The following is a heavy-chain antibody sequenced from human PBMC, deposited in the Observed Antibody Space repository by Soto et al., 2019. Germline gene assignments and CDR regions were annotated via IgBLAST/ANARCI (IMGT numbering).Heavy chain of an antibody. CDR1: GFRFSDYG. D-gene: IGHD3-16*01. V-gene: IGHV1-18*01. J-gene: IGHJ3*01. CDR2: ISAFNGNT. Sequence: ASVKVSCKASGFRFSDYGFNWLRQAPGQGLEWMGWISAFNGNTETAQGLQDRVTMTTDSSMTTAHMDLTNLTTDDTAIYYCARSYYLADAFDVWGQGTMVTVSS. CDR3: ARSYYLADAFDV.